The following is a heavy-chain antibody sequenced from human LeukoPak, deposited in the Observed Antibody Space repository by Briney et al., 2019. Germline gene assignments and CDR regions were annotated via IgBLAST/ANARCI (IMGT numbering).Heavy chain of an antibody. CDR1: GGSISSHY. CDR2: IYYSGST. CDR3: ARARVYYDSSGYYYVPYDY. V-gene: IGHV4-59*11. Sequence: PSETLSLTCTVSGGSISSHYWSWIRQPPGKGLEWIGYIYYSGSTNYNPSLKSRVTISVDTSKNQFSLKLSSVTAVDTAVYYCARARVYYDSSGYYYVPYDYWGQGTLVTVSS. J-gene: IGHJ4*02. D-gene: IGHD3-22*01.